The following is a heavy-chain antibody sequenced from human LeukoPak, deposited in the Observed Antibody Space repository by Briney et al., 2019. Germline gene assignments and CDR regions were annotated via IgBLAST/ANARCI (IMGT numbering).Heavy chain of an antibody. J-gene: IGHJ4*02. CDR1: RYTFTGYY. D-gene: IGHD3-16*01. CDR3: ARERPPCKRCLGF. V-gene: IGHV1-2*02. Sequence: ASVKVSCKASRYTFTGYYMHWVRQAPGQGREWMGWINPHSGGTNYAQKFQGRVTMTRDTSTRTAYMGLSRLRSDDTSVYYCARERPPCKRCLGFWGQGTPVTVSS. CDR2: INPHSGGT.